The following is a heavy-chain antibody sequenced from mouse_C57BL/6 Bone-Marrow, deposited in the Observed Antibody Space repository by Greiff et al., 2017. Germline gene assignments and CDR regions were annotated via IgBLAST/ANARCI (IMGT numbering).Heavy chain of an antibody. CDR1: GFSLTSYG. CDR2: IWRGGST. D-gene: IGHD2-4*01. Sequence: VQGVESGPGLVQPSQRLSITCTVSGFSLTSYGVHWVRQSPGKGLEWLGVIWRGGSTDYNAAFMSRLSITKDNSKSQVFFKMNSLQADDTAIYYCAKKGDYDYDWFAYWGQGTLVTVSA. V-gene: IGHV2-5*01. J-gene: IGHJ3*01. CDR3: AKKGDYDYDWFAY.